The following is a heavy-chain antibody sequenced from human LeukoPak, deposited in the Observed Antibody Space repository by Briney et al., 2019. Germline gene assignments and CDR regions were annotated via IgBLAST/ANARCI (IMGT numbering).Heavy chain of an antibody. CDR1: GGSISSSSYY. J-gene: IGHJ4*02. CDR2: IYYSGST. Sequence: PSETLSLTCTVSGGSISSSSYYWGWIRQPPGKGLEWIGSIYYSGSTYYNPSLKSRVSMSVDTSEKQFSLRLNSVTAADTAVYFCARRGVGNYCFDYWGLGTLVTVSS. V-gene: IGHV4-39*07. D-gene: IGHD3-10*01. CDR3: ARRGVGNYCFDY.